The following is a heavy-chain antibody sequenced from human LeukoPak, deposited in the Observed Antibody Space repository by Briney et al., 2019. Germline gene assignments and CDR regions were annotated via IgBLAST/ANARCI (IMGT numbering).Heavy chain of an antibody. V-gene: IGHV4-59*11. CDR1: GGSISSHY. CDR2: IYYSGST. D-gene: IGHD5-24*01. CDR3: ARGDYYFDY. Sequence: SETLSLTCTVSGGSISSHYWSWIRQPPGKGLEWIGYIYYSGSTNYNPSLKSRVTISVDTSKNQFSPKLSSVTAADTAVYYCARGDYYFDYWGQGTLVTVSS. J-gene: IGHJ4*02.